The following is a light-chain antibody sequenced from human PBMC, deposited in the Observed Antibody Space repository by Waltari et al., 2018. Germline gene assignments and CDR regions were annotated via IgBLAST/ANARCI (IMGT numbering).Light chain of an antibody. J-gene: IGKJ4*01. CDR2: DAS. CDR1: QSVRTN. V-gene: IGKV3-15*01. Sequence: EIVMTQSPATLSVSQGERATLSCRPSQSVRTNLAWYQQKPGQAPRLLMSDASTRATGIPARFSGSGSGTEFTLTISSLQSEDFAVYYCKQYNNWSSLTFGGGTKVEIK. CDR3: KQYNNWSSLT.